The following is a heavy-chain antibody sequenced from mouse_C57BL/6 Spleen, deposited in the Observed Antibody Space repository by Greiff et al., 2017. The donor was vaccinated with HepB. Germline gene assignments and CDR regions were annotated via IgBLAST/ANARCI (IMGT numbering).Heavy chain of an antibody. Sequence: ESGPELVKPGASVKLSCKASGYTFTSYDINWVKQRPGQGLEWIGWIYPRDGSTKYNEKFKGKATLTVDTSSSTAYMELHSLTSEDSAVYFCARSIHYYGSSYWYFDVWGTGTTVTVSS. J-gene: IGHJ1*03. CDR3: ARSIHYYGSSYWYFDV. CDR2: IYPRDGST. CDR1: GYTFTSYD. D-gene: IGHD1-1*01. V-gene: IGHV1-85*01.